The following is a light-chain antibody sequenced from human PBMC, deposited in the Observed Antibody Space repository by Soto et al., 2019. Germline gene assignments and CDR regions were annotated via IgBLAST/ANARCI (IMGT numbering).Light chain of an antibody. CDR1: QSVSSW. CDR2: KAS. CDR3: QQYIAYPYT. J-gene: IGKJ2*01. V-gene: IGKV1-5*03. Sequence: DIQMTQSPSTLSASVGDRVTITCRASQSVSSWMTWYQQKPGKAPKLLIYKASSLESGVPSRFSGSGSGTEFTLTISSLQPDDFATYYCQQYIAYPYTFGQGTRLEIK.